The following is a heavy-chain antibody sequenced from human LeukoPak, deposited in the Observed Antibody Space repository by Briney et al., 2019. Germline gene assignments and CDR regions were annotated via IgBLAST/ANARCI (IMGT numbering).Heavy chain of an antibody. CDR3: ARYLDFDY. Sequence: ASVRVSCKASGYTLTAYYLNWVRQAPGQGLEWMGWINPNSGGTNYAQQFQGRITMTRDTSTNTAYMQLTRLTPDDTAVYYCARYLDFDYWGQGTLVTVSS. V-gene: IGHV1-2*02. J-gene: IGHJ4*02. CDR2: INPNSGGT. CDR1: GYTLTAYY.